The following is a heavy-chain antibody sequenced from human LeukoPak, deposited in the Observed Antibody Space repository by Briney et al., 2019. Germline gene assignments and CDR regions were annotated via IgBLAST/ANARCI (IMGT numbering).Heavy chain of an antibody. J-gene: IGHJ2*01. V-gene: IGHV4-59*01. D-gene: IGHD1-26*01. Sequence: SETLPLTCTVSGGSISSYYWSWIRQPPGKGLEWIGYIYYSGSTNYNPSLKSRVTISVDTSKNQFSLKLSSVTAADTAVYYCARASWVSYWYFDLWGRGTLVTVSS. CDR1: GGSISSYY. CDR3: ARASWVSYWYFDL. CDR2: IYYSGST.